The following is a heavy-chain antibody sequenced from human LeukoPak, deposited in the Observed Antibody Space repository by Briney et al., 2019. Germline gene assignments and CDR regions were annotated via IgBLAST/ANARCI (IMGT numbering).Heavy chain of an antibody. D-gene: IGHD2-2*01. V-gene: IGHV1-8*01. J-gene: IGHJ6*02. CDR1: GYTFTSYD. CDR3: ASDATSDIVVVPAAIPYYYGMDV. CDR2: MNPNSGNT. Sequence: ASVKVSCKASGYTFTSYDINWVRQATGQGLEWMGWMNPNSGNTGYAQKFQGRVTMTRNTSISTAYMELSSLRSEDTAVYYCASDATSDIVVVPAAIPYYYGMDVWGQGTTVTVSS.